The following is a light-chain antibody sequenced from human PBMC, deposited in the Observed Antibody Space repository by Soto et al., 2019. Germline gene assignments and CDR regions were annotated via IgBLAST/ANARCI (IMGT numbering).Light chain of an antibody. CDR1: QGISSW. Sequence: DIQMTQSPSSVSASVGDRVTITCRASQGISSWLDWYQQKPGKAPKLLIYAASSLQSGVPSRFSGSGSGTDFTLTISRLQPEDFATYYCQQANSFPITFGPGTRLEIK. V-gene: IGKV1-12*01. CDR3: QQANSFPIT. J-gene: IGKJ5*01. CDR2: AAS.